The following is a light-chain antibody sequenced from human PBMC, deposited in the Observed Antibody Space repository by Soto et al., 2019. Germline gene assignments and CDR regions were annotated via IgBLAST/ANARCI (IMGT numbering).Light chain of an antibody. CDR3: QQYGGSPYT. Sequence: EIVLTQSPGTLSLSPGEGATLSCRASPYINSPYLAWYQQKPGQAPRLLIYGVSVRAAGIPDRFSGSGSGADFTVTISRLEPEDFAVYYCQQYGGSPYTFGQGTKLEI. CDR1: PYINSPY. V-gene: IGKV3-20*01. CDR2: GVS. J-gene: IGKJ2*01.